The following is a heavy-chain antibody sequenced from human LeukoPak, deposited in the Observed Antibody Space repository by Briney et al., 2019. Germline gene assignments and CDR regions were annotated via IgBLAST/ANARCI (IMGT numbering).Heavy chain of an antibody. Sequence: GGSLRLSCAASGFTFSSYSMNWVRQAPGKGLEWVSYISSSSSTIYYADSVKGRFTISRDNAKNSLYLQMNSLRAEDTAVYYCARDRYESGLRFFYYYGMDVWGQGTTVTVSS. CDR3: ARDRYESGLRFFYYYGMDV. D-gene: IGHD3-16*01. CDR1: GFTFSSYS. CDR2: ISSSSSTI. V-gene: IGHV3-48*04. J-gene: IGHJ6*02.